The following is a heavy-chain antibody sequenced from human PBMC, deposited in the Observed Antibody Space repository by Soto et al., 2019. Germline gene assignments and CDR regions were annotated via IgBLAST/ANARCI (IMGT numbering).Heavy chain of an antibody. D-gene: IGHD4-17*01. V-gene: IGHV3-23*01. Sequence: VGSLRLSCAVSGFTFSSYAMSCVRQAPGKGLEWVSAISGSGGSTYYADSVKGRFTISRDNSKNTLYLQMNSLRAEATAVNYCPTDSGFCGDYASFDCWGKGTLVTGSS. J-gene: IGHJ4*02. CDR1: GFTFSSYA. CDR3: PTDSGFCGDYASFDC. CDR2: ISGSGGST.